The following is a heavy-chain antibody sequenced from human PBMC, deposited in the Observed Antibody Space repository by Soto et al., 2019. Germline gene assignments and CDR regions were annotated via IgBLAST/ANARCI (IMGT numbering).Heavy chain of an antibody. D-gene: IGHD5-18*01. Sequence: PSETLSLTCTVFGASVSSGTYYWSWIRQAPGKGLEWVGHIYYTGSTNYNPSLNNRVTISVDTSKNHFSLQLTSVTAADKAVYYCARGAGLSYASTWFDIWGQGTLVTVSS. CDR2: IYYTGST. CDR1: GASVSSGTYY. CDR3: ARGAGLSYASTWFDI. J-gene: IGHJ5*02. V-gene: IGHV4-61*03.